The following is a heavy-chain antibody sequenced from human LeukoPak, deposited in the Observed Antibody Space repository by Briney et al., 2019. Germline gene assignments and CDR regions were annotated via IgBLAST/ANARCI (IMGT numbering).Heavy chain of an antibody. CDR1: GFTFSSYA. CDR3: AKEVTRGYYYDSSGLDY. J-gene: IGHJ4*02. V-gene: IGHV3-23*01. D-gene: IGHD3-22*01. Sequence: GGSLRLSCAASGFTFSSYAMSWVRQAPGKGLEWVSAISGSGGSTYYADSVKGRFTISRDNPNNTLYLQLPSLRAEDTAVYYCAKEVTRGYYYDSSGLDYWGQGTLVTVSS. CDR2: ISGSGGST.